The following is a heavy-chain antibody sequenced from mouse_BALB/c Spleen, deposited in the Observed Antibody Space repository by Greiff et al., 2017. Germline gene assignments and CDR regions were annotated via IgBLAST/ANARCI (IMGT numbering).Heavy chain of an antibody. Sequence: VQLKESGPGLVKPSQSLSLTCTVTGYSITRDYAWNWIRQFPGNKLEWMGYISYSGSTSYNPSLKSRISITRDTSKNQFFLQLNSVTTEDTATYYCARSQRGRFAYWGQGTRVTGSA. CDR3: ARSQRGRFAY. CDR1: GYSITRDYA. D-gene: IGHD4-1*02. CDR2: ISYSGST. J-gene: IGHJ3*01. V-gene: IGHV3-2*02.